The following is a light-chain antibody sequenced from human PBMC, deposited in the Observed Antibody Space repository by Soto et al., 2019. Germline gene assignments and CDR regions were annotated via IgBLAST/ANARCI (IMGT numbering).Light chain of an antibody. CDR1: QSVSSNY. Sequence: EIVLTQSPGTLPLSPGERATLSCRASQSVSSNYLVWYQQKPGQAPRPLIYGASSRATGIPDRFSGSGSGTDVTLTISRLEPEGCAGYYCQQYANSPFTFGQGTKLEIK. CDR3: QQYANSPFT. V-gene: IGKV3-20*01. J-gene: IGKJ2*01. CDR2: GAS.